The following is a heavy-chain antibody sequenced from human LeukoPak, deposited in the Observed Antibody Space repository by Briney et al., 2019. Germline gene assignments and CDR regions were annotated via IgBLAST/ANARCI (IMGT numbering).Heavy chain of an antibody. Sequence: SETLSLTCTVSGDSITNYSSSWIRQPPGKGLEWSGYIYYTGNTNYKPSLKSRATIPVDTSTNQFHRRLHSVTAADTAVYYCARGRVAYAAYYFDYWGRGTLVTVSS. CDR1: GDSITNYS. CDR2: IYYTGNT. CDR3: ARGRVAYAAYYFDY. J-gene: IGHJ4*02. D-gene: IGHD4-17*01. V-gene: IGHV4-59*01.